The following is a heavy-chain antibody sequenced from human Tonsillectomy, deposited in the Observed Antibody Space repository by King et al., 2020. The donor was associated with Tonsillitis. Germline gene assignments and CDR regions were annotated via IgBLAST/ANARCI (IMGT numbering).Heavy chain of an antibody. CDR1: GYSFTSNW. J-gene: IGHJ3*02. CDR3: ARQITGTFDAFDI. V-gene: IGHV5-51*01. Sequence: VHLVESGAEVKKAGESLKISCKGSGYSFTSNWIAWVRQMPGKVLELMGIIYPGDSDTRYSPSFQGQFTISVDKSISTAYLQWSSLKASDTAMYYCARQITGTFDAFDIWGQGTRVTVSS. CDR2: IYPGDSDT. D-gene: IGHD1-20*01.